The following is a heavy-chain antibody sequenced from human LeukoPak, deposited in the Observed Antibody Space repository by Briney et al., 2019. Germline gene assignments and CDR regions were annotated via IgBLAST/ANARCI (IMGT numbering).Heavy chain of an antibody. J-gene: IGHJ6*04. D-gene: IGHD3-3*01. CDR3: ARDKVTDFGYGMDV. V-gene: IGHV3-7*03. CDR1: GFTFSSYW. CDR2: IKQDGSEK. Sequence: GGSLRLSCAASGFTFSSYWMSWVRQAPGKGLEWVANIKQDGSEKYYVASVKGRFTISRDNAKNSLYLQINSLRAEDTAVYYCARDKVTDFGYGMDVWGKGTTVTVSS.